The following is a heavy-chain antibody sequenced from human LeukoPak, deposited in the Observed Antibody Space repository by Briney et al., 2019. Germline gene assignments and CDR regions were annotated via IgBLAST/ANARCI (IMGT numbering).Heavy chain of an antibody. CDR3: ARHNSLGRYFDWFPFDY. CDR1: GGSISSSSYY. J-gene: IGHJ4*02. V-gene: IGHV4-39*01. D-gene: IGHD3-9*01. CDR2: IYYSGST. Sequence: SETLSLTCTVSGGSISSSSYYWGWIRQPPGKGLEWIGSIYYSGSTYYNPSLKSRVTISVDTSKNQFSLKLNSVTAADTAVYYCARHNSLGRYFDWFPFDYWGQGTLVTVSS.